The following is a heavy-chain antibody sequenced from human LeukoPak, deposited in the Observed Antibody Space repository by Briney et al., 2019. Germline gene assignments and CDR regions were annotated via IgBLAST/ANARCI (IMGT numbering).Heavy chain of an antibody. CDR3: ARGFYFDL. V-gene: IGHV4-59*01. J-gene: IGHJ2*01. Sequence: SETLTLTCTVSGGSISDYYRSWIRQPPGNGLEWIGYVHYRGSTTYNPSLKSRVTMSVDTSKNQFSLKLSSVTAADTAVYYCARGFYFDLWGRGTLLTVSS. CDR2: VHYRGST. CDR1: GGSISDYY.